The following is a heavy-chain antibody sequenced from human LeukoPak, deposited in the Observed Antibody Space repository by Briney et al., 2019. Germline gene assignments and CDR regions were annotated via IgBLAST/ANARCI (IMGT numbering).Heavy chain of an antibody. CDR3: ARDCGGGSCYGPYDAFDI. V-gene: IGHV3-23*01. CDR1: GITFSSDG. J-gene: IGHJ3*02. Sequence: PGGSLRLSCAASGITFSSDGMNWVRQVPGKGLEWVSSILDSGGGTTYADSVRGRFTISRDNAKNSLYLQMNSLRAEDTAVYYCARDCGGGSCYGPYDAFDIWGQGTMVTVSS. D-gene: IGHD2-15*01. CDR2: ILDSGGGT.